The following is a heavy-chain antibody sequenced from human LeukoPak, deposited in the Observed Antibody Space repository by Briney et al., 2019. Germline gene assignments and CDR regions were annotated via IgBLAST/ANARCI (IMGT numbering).Heavy chain of an antibody. CDR1: GFMFHDYA. J-gene: IGHJ4*02. D-gene: IGHD6-19*01. CDR3: ARESESSGWYDY. CDR2: ISGDGGST. Sequence: GGSLRLSCAAPGFMFHDYAIHWVRQAPGKGLEWVSLISGDGGSTFYADSVKGRFTISRDNSKNSLYLQMNSLRSGDTALYYCARESESSGWYDYWGQGILVTVSS. V-gene: IGHV3-43*02.